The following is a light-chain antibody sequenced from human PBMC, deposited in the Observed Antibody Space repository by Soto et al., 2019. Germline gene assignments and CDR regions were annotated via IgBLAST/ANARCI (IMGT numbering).Light chain of an antibody. CDR1: NIGSKS. CDR3: QVWDRSSDHVV. V-gene: IGLV3-21*04. Sequence: SYELTQPPSVSVAPGKTAIITCGGDNIGSKSVHWYQQKPGQAPVVVINYNSDRPSGIPDRFSGSNSGSTATLTITRVEAGDEADYYCQVWDRSSDHVVFGGGTKLTVL. J-gene: IGLJ2*01. CDR2: YNS.